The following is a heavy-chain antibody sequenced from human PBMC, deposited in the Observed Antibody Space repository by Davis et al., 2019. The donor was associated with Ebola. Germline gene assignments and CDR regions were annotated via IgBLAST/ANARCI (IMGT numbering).Heavy chain of an antibody. CDR2: ISWNSGSI. Sequence: GGSLRLSCAASGFTFDDYAMHWVRQPPGKGLEWVSGISWNSGSIGYADSVKGRFTISRDNAKNSLYLQMNGLRADDTAMYYCARDSLRYSAAYGGWLDPWGQGTLVIVSS. CDR1: GFTFDDYA. D-gene: IGHD5-18*01. CDR3: ARDSLRYSAAYGGWLDP. V-gene: IGHV3-9*01. J-gene: IGHJ5*02.